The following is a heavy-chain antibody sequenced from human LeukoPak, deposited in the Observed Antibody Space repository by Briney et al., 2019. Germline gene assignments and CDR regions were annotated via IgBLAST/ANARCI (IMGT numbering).Heavy chain of an antibody. CDR1: GFTFSSYA. CDR2: ISGSGGST. D-gene: IGHD3-10*01. CDR3: AKDFTQYYYGSGS. V-gene: IGHV3-23*01. J-gene: IGHJ4*02. Sequence: GGSLRLSCAASGFTFSSYAMSWVRQAPGKGQEWVSAISGSGGSTYYADSVKGRFTISRDNSKNTLYLQMNSLRAEDTAVYYCAKDFTQYYYGSGSWGQGTLVTVSS.